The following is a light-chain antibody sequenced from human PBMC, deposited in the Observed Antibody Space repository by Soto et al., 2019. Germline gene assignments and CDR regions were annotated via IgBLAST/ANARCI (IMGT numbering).Light chain of an antibody. Sequence: QSVLTQPPSVSGAPGQSVTIPCTGSRSNIGSGFDVHWYQQVPGTAPKLLIFGNNNRPSGVPDRFSGSKSGSSASLAIAGLQAEDEADYFCQSYDNSLRVLFGGGTKHRP. CDR3: QSYDNSLRVL. V-gene: IGLV1-40*01. CDR2: GNN. CDR1: RSNIGSGFD. J-gene: IGLJ2*01.